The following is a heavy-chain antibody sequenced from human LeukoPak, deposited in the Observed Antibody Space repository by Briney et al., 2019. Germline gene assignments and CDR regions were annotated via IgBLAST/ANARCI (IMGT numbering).Heavy chain of an antibody. D-gene: IGHD5-12*01. Sequence: GGSLRLSCAASGFTFSSYAMSWVRQAPGKGLEWVSAISGSGGSTYYADSVKGRFTISRDNSKNTLYLQMNSLRAEDTAVYYCARDLRGLRLRNYWGQGTLVTVSS. CDR2: ISGSGGST. V-gene: IGHV3-23*01. CDR3: ARDLRGLRLRNY. J-gene: IGHJ4*02. CDR1: GFTFSSYA.